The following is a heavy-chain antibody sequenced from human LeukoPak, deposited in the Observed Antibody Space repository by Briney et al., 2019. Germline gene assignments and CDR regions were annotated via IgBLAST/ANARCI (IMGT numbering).Heavy chain of an antibody. D-gene: IGHD4-17*01. CDR1: GGSISGWY. V-gene: IGHV4-59*12. J-gene: IGHJ3*02. CDR2: IYGSGYT. Sequence: SETLSLTCTVSGGSISGWYWSWIRQPPGKGLEWIGNIYGSGYTNYNPSLKSRVTISVDTSKNQFSLKLSSVTAADTAVYYCARSGYGDYDVDAFDIWGQGTMVTVSS. CDR3: ARSGYGDYDVDAFDI.